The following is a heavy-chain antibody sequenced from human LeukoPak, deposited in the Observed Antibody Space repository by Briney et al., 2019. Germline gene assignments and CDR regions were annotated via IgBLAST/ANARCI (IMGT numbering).Heavy chain of an antibody. J-gene: IGHJ6*01. CDR1: GFTLSSHW. CDR3: ARYPTSPGTHFD. CDR2: INQAGGET. D-gene: IGHD3-9*01. Sequence: GGSLRLSCAASGFTLSSHWMSCARHPRGEGREWVAYINQAGGETYHVASVKGRFTISRDNAKNSLYLQMNSLRAEHTDVYYCARYPTSPGTHFDWG. V-gene: IGHV3-7*01.